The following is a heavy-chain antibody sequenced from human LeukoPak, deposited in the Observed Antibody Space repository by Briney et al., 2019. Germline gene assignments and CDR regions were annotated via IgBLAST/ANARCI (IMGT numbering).Heavy chain of an antibody. CDR1: GFTFSSYW. V-gene: IGHV3-74*01. D-gene: IGHD4-17*01. CDR3: AKGIDYGDYAPFDY. CDR2: INTDGSST. J-gene: IGHJ4*02. Sequence: GGSLRLSCAASGFTFSSYWMHWVRQAPGKGLVWVSRINTDGSSTSYADSVKGRFTISRDNAKNSLYLQMNSLRAEDTALYYCAKGIDYGDYAPFDYWGQGTLVTVSS.